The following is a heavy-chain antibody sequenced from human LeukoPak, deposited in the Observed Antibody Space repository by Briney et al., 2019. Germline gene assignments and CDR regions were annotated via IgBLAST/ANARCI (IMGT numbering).Heavy chain of an antibody. CDR3: ARHIYSSSSFDY. CDR1: GGSISSSSYY. Sequence: PSETLSLTCTVSGGSISSSSYYWGWIRQPPGKGLEWIGSIYYSGSTYYNPSLKSRVTISLDTSKNQFSLKLSSVTAADTAVYYCARHIYSSSSFDYWGQGTLVTVSS. V-gene: IGHV4-39*01. CDR2: IYYSGST. J-gene: IGHJ4*02. D-gene: IGHD6-6*01.